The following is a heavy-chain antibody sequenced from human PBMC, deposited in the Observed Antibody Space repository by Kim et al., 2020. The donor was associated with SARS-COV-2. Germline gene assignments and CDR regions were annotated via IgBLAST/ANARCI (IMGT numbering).Heavy chain of an antibody. D-gene: IGHD2-15*01. J-gene: IGHJ4*02. V-gene: IGHV3-30*02. Sequence: NKYYEDSVKGRFTISRDNSKNTLYLQMNSLRAEDTAVYYCAKGSSFYGYWGQGTLVTVSS. CDR3: AKGSSFYGY. CDR2: NK.